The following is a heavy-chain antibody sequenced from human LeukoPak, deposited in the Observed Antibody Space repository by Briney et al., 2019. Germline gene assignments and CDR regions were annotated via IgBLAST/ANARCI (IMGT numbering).Heavy chain of an antibody. CDR1: GYSFGNRW. J-gene: IGHJ4*02. D-gene: IGHD2-2*02. CDR3: ASSQAAISPYYFDY. Sequence: GESLKISCKGSGYSFGNRWIGWVRQMPGKGLEWMGIIYPGDSDTRYSPSFQGQVTISADKSISTAYLQWSGLKASDTAMYYCASSQAAISPYYFDYWGQGTLVTVSS. V-gene: IGHV5-51*01. CDR2: IYPGDSDT.